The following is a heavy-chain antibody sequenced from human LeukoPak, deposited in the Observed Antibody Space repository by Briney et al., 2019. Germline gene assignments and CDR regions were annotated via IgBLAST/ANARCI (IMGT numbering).Heavy chain of an antibody. CDR2: IWYDGSNK. CDR3: ASNSGSYSDFDY. CDR1: GFTFSSYG. D-gene: IGHD1-26*01. Sequence: PGGSLRLSCAASGFTFSSYGMHWVRQAPGKGLEWVAVIWYDGSNKYYADSVKGRFTISRDNSKNTLYLQMNSLRAEDTAVYYCASNSGSYSDFDYWGQGTLVTVSS. J-gene: IGHJ4*02. V-gene: IGHV3-33*01.